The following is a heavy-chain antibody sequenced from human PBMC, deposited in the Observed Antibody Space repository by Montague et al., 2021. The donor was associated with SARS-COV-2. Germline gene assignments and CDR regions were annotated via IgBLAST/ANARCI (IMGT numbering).Heavy chain of an antibody. CDR3: VSGRDGSYSHFHF. Sequence: SETLSLTCTVSGVSINEYFWTWIRQTPGKGLEWIGYIFFNRGPIHNASLKNRVTISLDTSKSQVSLRLTSVTAADTAVYFCVSGRDGSYSHFHFWGQGALV. V-gene: IGHV4-59*01. CDR1: GVSINEYF. D-gene: IGHD4-11*01. CDR2: IFFNRGP. J-gene: IGHJ1*01.